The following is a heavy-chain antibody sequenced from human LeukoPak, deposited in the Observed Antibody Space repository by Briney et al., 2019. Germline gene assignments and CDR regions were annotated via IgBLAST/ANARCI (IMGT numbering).Heavy chain of an antibody. CDR1: GYSFSAYT. J-gene: IGHJ3*01. CDR3: ARQRFGDVHAFDV. CDR2: ITVYNNKT. D-gene: IGHD3-10*01. V-gene: IGHV1-18*01. Sequence: ASVKVSCKASGYSFSAYTVSWVRQAPGQGLEWMALITVYNNKTDYAQKFEGRVTVTTDTSTSTAYMELRSLTSDDTAVYYCARQRFGDVHAFDVWGQGTMVTVSS.